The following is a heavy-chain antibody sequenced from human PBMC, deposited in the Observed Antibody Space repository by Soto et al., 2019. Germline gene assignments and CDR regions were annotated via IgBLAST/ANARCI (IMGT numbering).Heavy chain of an antibody. D-gene: IGHD2-15*01. CDR3: AKTGRDRSWFDP. CDR1: GFSLSTSGTR. V-gene: IGHV2-70*04. Sequence: SGPTLVNPTPPLTLTCTFSGFSLSTSGTRVSWIRQSPGKALEWLARMDWDDDTFYTTSLKTRLTISKDTSKNQVVLTTTNIDPVDTATYYCAKTGRDRSWFDPWGQGTLVTVSS. J-gene: IGHJ5*02. CDR2: MDWDDDT.